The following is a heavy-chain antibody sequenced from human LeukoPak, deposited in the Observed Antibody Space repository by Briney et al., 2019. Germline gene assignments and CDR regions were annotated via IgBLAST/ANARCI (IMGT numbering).Heavy chain of an antibody. D-gene: IGHD6-19*01. Sequence: PGGSLRLSCAASGLHFSGTAMSWVRQAPGKGLEWVSAISHDGTNAYYADSVKGRFTISRDNSKKTVSLEMSSLTAADTGVYYCAKDGAQYSSGPECDPRGLGALVTVSP. V-gene: IGHV3-23*01. CDR2: ISHDGTNA. CDR3: AKDGAQYSSGPECDP. J-gene: IGHJ5*02. CDR1: GLHFSGTA.